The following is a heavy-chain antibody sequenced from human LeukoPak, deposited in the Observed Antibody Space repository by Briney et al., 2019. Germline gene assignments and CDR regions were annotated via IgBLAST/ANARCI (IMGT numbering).Heavy chain of an antibody. J-gene: IGHJ4*02. Sequence: SETLSLTCTVSGGSISSSSYYWGWIRQPPGKGLEWIGNIYYSGSTNYNPSLKSRVTMSVDMSKNQFSLKLRSVTAADTAVYYCARDVVAARGSFDYWGQGTLVTVSS. V-gene: IGHV4-39*07. CDR2: IYYSGST. CDR1: GGSISSSSYY. CDR3: ARDVVAARGSFDY. D-gene: IGHD2-2*01.